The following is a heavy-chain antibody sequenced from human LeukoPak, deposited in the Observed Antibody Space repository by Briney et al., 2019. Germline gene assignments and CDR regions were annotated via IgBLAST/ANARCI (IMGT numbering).Heavy chain of an antibody. CDR1: GFTLSTYE. V-gene: IGHV3-48*03. Sequence: GGSLRLSCAASGFTLSTYEMSWVRQAPGKGLEWVSYINRDGGIIYYADSVRGRFTISRDTAKNSLDLQMNSLRVEDTVIYYCARRDHIAGRLDYWGQGTLVTVSS. CDR3: ARRDHIAGRLDY. D-gene: IGHD6-6*01. CDR2: INRDGGII. J-gene: IGHJ4*02.